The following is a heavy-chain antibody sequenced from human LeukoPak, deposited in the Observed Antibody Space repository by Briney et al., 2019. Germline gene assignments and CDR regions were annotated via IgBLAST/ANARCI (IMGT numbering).Heavy chain of an antibody. Sequence: PSETLSLTCTVSGGSISSGDYWWGWIRQPPGKGLEWIASINHRGGTHYNPPLKSRVTISVDTSKNQFSLNLRSVTAADTAVYYCARQIGRDLWSFDHWGQGTLVTVSP. V-gene: IGHV4-39*01. D-gene: IGHD2-21*01. CDR3: ARQIGRDLWSFDH. CDR1: GGSISSGDYW. J-gene: IGHJ4*02. CDR2: INHRGGT.